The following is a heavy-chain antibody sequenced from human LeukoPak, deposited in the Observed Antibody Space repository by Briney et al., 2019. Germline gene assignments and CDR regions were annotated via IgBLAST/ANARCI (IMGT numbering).Heavy chain of an antibody. CDR2: ISGSGVTT. CDR3: AKDLSSPNYYYGMDV. CDR1: GITFSNYA. Sequence: GGSLRLSCAASGITFSNYAMNWVGQAPGKGLAWVSSISGSGVTTYYADSVKGRFTISRENSKNTLYLQMNSLRAEDTAVYYCAKDLSSPNYYYGMDVWGQGTTVTVSS. J-gene: IGHJ6*02. V-gene: IGHV3-23*01. D-gene: IGHD6-6*01.